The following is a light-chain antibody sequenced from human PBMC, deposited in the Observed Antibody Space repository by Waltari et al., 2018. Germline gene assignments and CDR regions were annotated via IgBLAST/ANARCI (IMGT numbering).Light chain of an antibody. Sequence: QSVLTQPPSASGTPGQRVTIPCSGSSSNIGKNYVYWHQQRPGTAPKLLSSGNDQRPSGVPDRFSGSKSGTSASLAISGLRSEDEADYYCAAWDDSLGVWIFGGGTKLTVL. V-gene: IGLV1-47*01. CDR3: AAWDDSLGVWI. CDR2: GND. J-gene: IGLJ2*01. CDR1: SSNIGKNY.